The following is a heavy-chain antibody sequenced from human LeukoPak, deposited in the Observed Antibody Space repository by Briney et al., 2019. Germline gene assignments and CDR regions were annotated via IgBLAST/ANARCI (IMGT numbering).Heavy chain of an antibody. CDR2: IHYTGST. J-gene: IGHJ4*02. CDR3: ARSRRWFPFDY. Sequence: PSETLSLTCTVSGGSINSSNYYWGWIRQPPGKGLEWIGSIHYTGSTYYNPALKSRVTISVDGSKNQISLRLSTVTAPDTAVYYCARSRRWFPFDYWGQGTLVTVSS. D-gene: IGHD2-15*01. V-gene: IGHV4-39*01. CDR1: GGSINSSNYY.